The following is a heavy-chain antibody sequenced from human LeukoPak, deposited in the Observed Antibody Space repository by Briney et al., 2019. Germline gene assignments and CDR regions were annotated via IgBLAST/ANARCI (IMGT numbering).Heavy chain of an antibody. D-gene: IGHD3-10*01. CDR2: ISYDGSNK. CDR3: ARDLWFGELLNWFDP. V-gene: IGHV3-30*04. J-gene: IGHJ5*02. Sequence: GRSLTLACAVSAFTFSSYAMHWARQAPGKGLEWVAVISYDGSNKYYADSVKGRFTISRDNSKNTLYLQMNSLRAEDTAVYYCARDLWFGELLNWFDPWGQGTLVTVSS. CDR1: AFTFSSYA.